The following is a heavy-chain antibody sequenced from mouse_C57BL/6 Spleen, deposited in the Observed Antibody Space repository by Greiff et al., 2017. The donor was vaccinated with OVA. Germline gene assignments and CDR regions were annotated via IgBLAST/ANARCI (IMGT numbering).Heavy chain of an antibody. Sequence: VQLKESGAELVRPGASVKLSCTASGFNIKDDYMHWVKQRPEQGLEWIGWIDPENGDTEYASKFQGKATITADTSSNTAYLQLSSLTSEDTAVYYCTTIYYGNYEGYYYAMDYWGQGTSVTVSS. CDR1: GFNIKDDY. D-gene: IGHD2-1*01. V-gene: IGHV14-4*01. CDR3: TTIYYGNYEGYYYAMDY. J-gene: IGHJ4*01. CDR2: IDPENGDT.